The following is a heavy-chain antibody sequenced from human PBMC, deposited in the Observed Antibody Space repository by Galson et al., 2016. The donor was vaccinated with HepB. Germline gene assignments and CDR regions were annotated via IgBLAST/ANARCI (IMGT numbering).Heavy chain of an antibody. CDR3: ARVGTRFDRDGYYSQDFDY. CDR1: GGSIYSSHW. CDR2: VYHSGSA. V-gene: IGHV4-4*02. Sequence: ETLSLTCAVSGGSIYSSHWWTWVRQSPGKGLEWIGEVYHSGSANYNPSLKSRVTISVDTSKNQLSLSLNSVTAADTAVYYCARVGTRFDRDGYYSQDFDYWGQGTQVTVSS. D-gene: IGHD3-22*01. J-gene: IGHJ4*02.